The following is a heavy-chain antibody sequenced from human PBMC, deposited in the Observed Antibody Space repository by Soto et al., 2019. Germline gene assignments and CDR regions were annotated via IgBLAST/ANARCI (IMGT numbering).Heavy chain of an antibody. CDR2: ISGGGDTT. J-gene: IGHJ4*02. CDR1: GFTFNNYG. Sequence: EVQLLESGGGLVQPGGSLRLSCAASGFTFNNYGMTWVRQAPGKGLEWVSAISGGGDTTSYADSVKGRFTVSRDGSKNTLYLQMSSLRAEDTALYSCAKGRGGSGSLTPRVDFWGQGTLVTVSS. D-gene: IGHD3-10*01. CDR3: AKGRGGSGSLTPRVDF. V-gene: IGHV3-23*01.